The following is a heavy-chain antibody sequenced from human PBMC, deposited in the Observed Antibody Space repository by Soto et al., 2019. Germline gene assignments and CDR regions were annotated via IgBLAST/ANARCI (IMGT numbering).Heavy chain of an antibody. V-gene: IGHV3-66*01. CDR2: IYSDGDT. CDR3: ASDPYSKIGGR. D-gene: IGHD6-13*01. CDR1: GFSVSRYY. J-gene: IGHJ4*02. Sequence: LEQFGGGLVQPGGSLRLSCVASGFSVSRYYMGWVRQTPGKGREWVSLIYSDGDTYYADSVKRRFTISRDTSKNTLFFQMNSLRAEDTAVYYCASDPYSKIGGRWGQGTLVIVSS.